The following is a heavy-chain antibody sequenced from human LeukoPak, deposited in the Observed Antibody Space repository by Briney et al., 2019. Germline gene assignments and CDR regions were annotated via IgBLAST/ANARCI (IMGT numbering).Heavy chain of an antibody. J-gene: IGHJ6*02. D-gene: IGHD4-17*01. CDR1: GGSISSSSYY. CDR2: IYYSGST. Sequence: PSETLSLTCTVSGGSISSSSYYWGWIRQPPGKGLEWIGSIYYSGSTYYNPSLKSRVTISVDTSKNQFSLKLSSVTAADTAVYYCAGDYGDYSHHYYYYGMDVWGQGTTVTVSS. CDR3: AGDYGDYSHHYYYYGMDV. V-gene: IGHV4-39*02.